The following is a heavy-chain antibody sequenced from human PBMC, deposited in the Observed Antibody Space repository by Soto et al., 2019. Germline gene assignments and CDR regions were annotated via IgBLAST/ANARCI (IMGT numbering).Heavy chain of an antibody. J-gene: IGHJ4*02. D-gene: IGHD3-10*01. Sequence: GSLRLSCAASGFTFTSFAVSWIRQPPGKGLEWIGEIFHSGTTSYNPSLKSRVTVSVDTSKNQISLNLTSVTAADTAIYYCARDFFGNHYFDFWGQGILVTVSS. CDR2: IFHSGTT. V-gene: IGHV4-4*02. CDR3: ARDFFGNHYFDF. CDR1: GFTFTSFAV.